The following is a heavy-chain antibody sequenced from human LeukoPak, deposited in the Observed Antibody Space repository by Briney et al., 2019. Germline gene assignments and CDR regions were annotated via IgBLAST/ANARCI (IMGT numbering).Heavy chain of an antibody. CDR3: SRVTLDYYYVRSGYTTWFDP. Sequence: SETLSLTCTVSGFSVSSSSYYLGWIRQPPGKGLEWIGSIYYSGSTYYNPSLKSRVTISVDTSKNQFSLKLSSVTDADRAVHYGSRVTLDYYYVRSGYTTWFDPWGEGTLVTVSS. CDR1: GFSVSSSSYY. V-gene: IGHV4-39*01. J-gene: IGHJ5*02. D-gene: IGHD3-22*01. CDR2: IYYSGST.